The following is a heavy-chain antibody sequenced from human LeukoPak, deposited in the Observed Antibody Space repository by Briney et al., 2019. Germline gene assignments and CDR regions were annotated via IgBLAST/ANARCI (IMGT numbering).Heavy chain of an antibody. CDR2: IYYSGST. V-gene: IGHV4-39*02. Sequence: PSETLSLTCTVSGGSIRSHNYYWGWIRLPPGKGLEWIGSIYYSGSTYYNPSLKSRVTMSVDTSTNHFALKMTSVTAADTAVYYCARAREYDSSGYSREILTYYFDYWGQGTLVTVSS. CDR3: ARAREYDSSGYSREILTYYFDY. CDR1: GGSIRSHNYY. D-gene: IGHD3-22*01. J-gene: IGHJ4*02.